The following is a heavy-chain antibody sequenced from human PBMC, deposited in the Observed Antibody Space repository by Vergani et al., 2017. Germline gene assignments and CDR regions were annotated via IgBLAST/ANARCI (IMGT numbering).Heavy chain of an antibody. CDR2: LTGGGGST. CDR1: GFTFSTYA. J-gene: IGHJ4*02. Sequence: EVQLLESGGSLKQPGGSVRLSCAASGFTFSTYAMHWVRQAQGKGLEWVSALTGGGGSTYYADSFKGRFIISRDNFRDTLYLQMNSLRPEDTATYYCVKDAGSYENFFDSWGQGTLVTVSS. V-gene: IGHV3-23*01. D-gene: IGHD1-26*01. CDR3: VKDAGSYENFFDS.